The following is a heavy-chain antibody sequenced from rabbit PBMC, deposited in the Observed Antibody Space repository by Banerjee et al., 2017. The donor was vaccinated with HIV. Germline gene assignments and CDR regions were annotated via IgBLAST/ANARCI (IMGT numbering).Heavy chain of an antibody. D-gene: IGHD4-1*01. V-gene: IGHV1S43*01. CDR3: AREDISVWGFNL. CDR2: IYTDSGST. J-gene: IGHJ4*01. CDR1: GFSFSSGYD. Sequence: QSLEESGGDLVKPGASLTLTCTASGFSFSSGYDIIWVRQAPGKGLEWIGCIYTDSGSTWYVSWVNGRFTISRSTSLNTVDLKMTSLTAADTATYFCAREDISVWGFNLWGPGTLVTVS.